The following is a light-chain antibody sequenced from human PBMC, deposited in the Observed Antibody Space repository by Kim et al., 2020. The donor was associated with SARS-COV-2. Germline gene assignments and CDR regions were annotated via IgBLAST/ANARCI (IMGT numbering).Light chain of an antibody. J-gene: IGKJ1*01. Sequence: STLSASVGDRVTITCRASQSISFWLAWYQQEPGKVPKLLIYKASTLESGVPSRFSGSGAGTEFTLTISSLQPEDFATYYCQHPTAFGRGTKVDIK. CDR1: QSISFW. V-gene: IGKV1-5*03. CDR3: QHPTA. CDR2: KAS.